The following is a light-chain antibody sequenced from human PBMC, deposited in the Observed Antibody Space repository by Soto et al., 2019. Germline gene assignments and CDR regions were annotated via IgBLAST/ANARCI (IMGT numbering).Light chain of an antibody. Sequence: ASRASRRFTRNLPGYRRKPGKAPGPLINGAPARAMAIPARLSGGGFGTEFTLTIRSLHSEDFAGYYCQQYNNWPLTFGQGTKVEIK. CDR1: RRFTRN. CDR2: GAP. V-gene: IGKV3-15*01. CDR3: QQYNNWPLT. J-gene: IGKJ1*01.